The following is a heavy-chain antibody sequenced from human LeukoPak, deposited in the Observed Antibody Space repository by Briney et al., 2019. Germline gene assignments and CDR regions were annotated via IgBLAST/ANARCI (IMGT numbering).Heavy chain of an antibody. CDR2: ISSSSSHT. D-gene: IGHD2/OR15-2a*01. CDR3: ARPDFRDVCDREASMLYAMDV. V-gene: IGHV3-21*01. CDR1: TFTFSTYS. J-gene: IGHJ6*02. Sequence: GGSLRLSCAASTFTFSTYSMNWVRQAPGRGLEWVASISSSSSHTYYADSLKGRFTISRDNAKNSLYLQMNSLRVEDTAVYYCARPDFRDVCDREASMLYAMDVWGQGTTVTVSS.